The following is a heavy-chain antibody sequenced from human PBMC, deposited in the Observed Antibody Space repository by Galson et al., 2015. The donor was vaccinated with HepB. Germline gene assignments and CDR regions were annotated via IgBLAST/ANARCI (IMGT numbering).Heavy chain of an antibody. D-gene: IGHD6-19*01. CDR2: ISGYNART. V-gene: IGHV1-18*04. J-gene: IGHJ4*02. CDR3: ARGGTGSDY. CDR1: GYTFTSYV. Sequence: SVKVSCKASGYTFTSYVISWVRQAPGQGLEWLGRISGYNARTNYAQNLQNKVTMTTDTSTSTAYLELRRLKSDDTAIYYCARGGTGSDYWGQGTLVTVSS.